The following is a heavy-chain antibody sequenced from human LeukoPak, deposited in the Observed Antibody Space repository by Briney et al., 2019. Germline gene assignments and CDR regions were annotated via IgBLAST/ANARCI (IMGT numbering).Heavy chain of an antibody. CDR1: GFTFSSYE. V-gene: IGHV3-23*01. CDR2: ISGSGGST. Sequence: PGGSLRLSCAASGFTFSSYEMNWVRQAPGKGLEWVSAISGSGGSTYYADSVKGRFTISRDNSKNTLYLQMNSLRSEDTAVYYCAKDSRHRIVGTTTFLDYWGQGTLVTVSS. J-gene: IGHJ4*02. D-gene: IGHD1-26*01. CDR3: AKDSRHRIVGTTTFLDY.